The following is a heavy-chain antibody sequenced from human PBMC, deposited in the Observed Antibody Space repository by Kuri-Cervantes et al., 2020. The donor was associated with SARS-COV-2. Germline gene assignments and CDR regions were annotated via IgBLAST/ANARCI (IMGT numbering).Heavy chain of an antibody. CDR2: IYHSGST. D-gene: IGHD2-15*01. V-gene: IGHV4-38-2*02. Sequence: SETLSLTCTVSGYSISSGYYWGWIRQPPGKGLGWIGSIYHSGSTYYNPSLKSRVTISVDTSKNQFSLKLSSVTAADTAVYYCARARYCSGGSCYSEVPAYYYYMDVWGKGTTVTVSS. CDR3: ARARYCSGGSCYSEVPAYYYYMDV. CDR1: GYSISSGYY. J-gene: IGHJ6*03.